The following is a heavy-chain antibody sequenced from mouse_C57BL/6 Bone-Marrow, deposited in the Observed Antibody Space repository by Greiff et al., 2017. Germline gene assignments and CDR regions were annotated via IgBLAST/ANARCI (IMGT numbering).Heavy chain of an antibody. J-gene: IGHJ4*01. CDR1: GYTFTSYT. D-gene: IGHD2-1*01. Sequence: VKLQQSGAELARPGASVKMSCKASGYTFTSYTMHWVNQRPGQGLEWIGYINPSSGYTKYNQKFKDKATLTADKSSSTAYMQLSSLTSEDSAVYYCARYYGNSYYYAMDYWGQGTSVTVSS. V-gene: IGHV1-4*01. CDR3: ARYYGNSYYYAMDY. CDR2: INPSSGYT.